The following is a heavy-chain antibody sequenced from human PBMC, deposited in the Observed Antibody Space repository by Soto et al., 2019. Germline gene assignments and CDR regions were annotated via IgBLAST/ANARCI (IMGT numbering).Heavy chain of an antibody. V-gene: IGHV3-23*01. J-gene: IGHJ6*02. D-gene: IGHD2-2*02. CDR1: GFTFTNYA. CDR2: ISGSGTGT. CDR3: AKDSRGYCTSTSCYTEPYYFYGMDV. Sequence: GGSLRLSCAASGFTFTNYAMTWVRQAPGKGPEWVSAISGSGTGTYYADSVKGRFTISRDNSKNMLYLQLDSLRAEDTAAYYCAKDSRGYCTSTSCYTEPYYFYGMDVWGQGTTVTVSS.